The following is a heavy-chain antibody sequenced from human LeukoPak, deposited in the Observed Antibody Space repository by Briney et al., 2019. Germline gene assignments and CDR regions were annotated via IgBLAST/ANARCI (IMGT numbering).Heavy chain of an antibody. CDR2: IKEDGTET. J-gene: IGHJ4*02. CDR1: GFTFSDSR. V-gene: IGHV3-7*03. D-gene: IGHD5-24*01. CDR3: AKEGRSLQTY. Sequence: GGSLRLSCAASGFTFSDSRMTWVRQAPGKGLEWVANIKEDGTETYYVDSVKGRFTISRDNAKNSLYLQMNSLRVEDTAVYYCAKEGRSLQTYWGQGTLVTVSS.